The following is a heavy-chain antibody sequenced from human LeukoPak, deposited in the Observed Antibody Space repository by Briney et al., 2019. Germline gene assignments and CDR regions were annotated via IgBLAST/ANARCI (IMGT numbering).Heavy chain of an antibody. Sequence: ASVKVSCKASGYTFTSYGISWVRQSPGQGLEWMGWISAYNGNTNYAQKLQGRVTMNTDTSTSTAYMELRSLRSDDTAVYYCARTVSSGWYKEVDYSGQGTLVTVSS. CDR1: GYTFTSYG. V-gene: IGHV1-18*01. CDR3: ARTVSSGWYKEVDY. CDR2: ISAYNGNT. D-gene: IGHD6-19*01. J-gene: IGHJ4*02.